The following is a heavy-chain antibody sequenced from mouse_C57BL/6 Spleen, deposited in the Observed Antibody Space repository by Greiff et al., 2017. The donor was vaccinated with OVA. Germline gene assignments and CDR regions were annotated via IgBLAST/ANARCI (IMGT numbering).Heavy chain of an antibody. D-gene: IGHD1-1*01. CDR3: ARTGYYGSSNHFDY. V-gene: IGHV5-17*01. CDR2: ISSGSSTI. J-gene: IGHJ2*01. CDR1: GFTFSDYG. Sequence: EVKLVESGGGLVQPGGSLKLSCAASGFTFSDYGMHWVRQAPEKGLEWVAYISSGSSTIYYADTVQGRFTISRDNAKNTLFLQMTSLRSEDTAMYYCARTGYYGSSNHFDYWGQGTTLTVSS.